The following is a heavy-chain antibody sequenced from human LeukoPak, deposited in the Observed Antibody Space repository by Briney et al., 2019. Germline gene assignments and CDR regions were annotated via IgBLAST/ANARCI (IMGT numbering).Heavy chain of an antibody. D-gene: IGHD3-10*01. CDR3: AGIYYGSGSFDY. Sequence: GKSLRLSCAASAFSFSAYGMHWVRQSPGKGLEWVALISSDGRKNYYADYVKGRFTISRDNSKNTLYLQMDSLRAEDTAVYYCAGIYYGSGSFDYWGQGTLVTVSS. CDR2: ISSDGRKN. V-gene: IGHV3-33*01. J-gene: IGHJ4*02. CDR1: AFSFSAYG.